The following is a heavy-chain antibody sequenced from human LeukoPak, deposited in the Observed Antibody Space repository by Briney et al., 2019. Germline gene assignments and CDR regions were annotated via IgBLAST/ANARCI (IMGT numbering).Heavy chain of an antibody. CDR1: GFTFSSYS. J-gene: IGHJ4*02. D-gene: IGHD5-12*01. V-gene: IGHV3-53*01. CDR3: ARDNSGPAY. CDR2: ICRSDGT. Sequence: GGSLRLSYAASGFTFSSYSMNWVRQAPGKGLEWVSVICRSDGTYYADSVKGRFTISRDNSKNTLYLQMNSLRAEDTAVYYCARDNSGPAYWGQGTLVTVSS.